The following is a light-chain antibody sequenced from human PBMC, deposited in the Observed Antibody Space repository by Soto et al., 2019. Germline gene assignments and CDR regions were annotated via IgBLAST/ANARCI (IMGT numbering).Light chain of an antibody. Sequence: EIVMTQSPATLSLSPWERATLSCRASQSVNIHLAWYQQKPGQAPRLLIYGASTRATGIPARFSGSGSGTEFTLTISSLQSEDFAVYYCQQYNNWPLTFGGGTKVDIK. CDR2: GAS. V-gene: IGKV3-15*01. CDR3: QQYNNWPLT. CDR1: QSVNIH. J-gene: IGKJ4*01.